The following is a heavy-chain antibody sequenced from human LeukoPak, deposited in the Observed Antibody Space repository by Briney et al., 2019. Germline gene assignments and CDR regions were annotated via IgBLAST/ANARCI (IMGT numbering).Heavy chain of an antibody. CDR1: GYTFTYRY. CDR2: ITPFNGNT. Sequence: SVKVSCKASGYTFTYRYLHWVRQAPGQALEWMGWITPFNGNTNHAQKFQDRVTITRDRSMSTAYMELSSLRSEDTAMYYCASQAVTKGTIYYYYGMDVWGQGTTVTVSS. V-gene: IGHV1-45*02. D-gene: IGHD4-11*01. J-gene: IGHJ6*02. CDR3: ASQAVTKGTIYYYYGMDV.